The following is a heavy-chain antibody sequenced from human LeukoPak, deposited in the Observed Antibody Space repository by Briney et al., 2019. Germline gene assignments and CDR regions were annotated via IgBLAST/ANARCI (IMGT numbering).Heavy chain of an antibody. D-gene: IGHD3-22*01. V-gene: IGHV3-9*01. CDR1: GFTFDDYA. CDR2: INWNSGSI. J-gene: IGHJ4*02. CDR3: AKDAYYYDSSGYYDGGSFDY. Sequence: GGSLRLSCAASGFTFDDYAMHWVRQAPGKGLEWVSGINWNSGSIGYADSVKGRFTISRDNSKNTLYLQMNSLRAEDTAIYYCAKDAYYYDSSGYYDGGSFDYWGQGTLVTVSS.